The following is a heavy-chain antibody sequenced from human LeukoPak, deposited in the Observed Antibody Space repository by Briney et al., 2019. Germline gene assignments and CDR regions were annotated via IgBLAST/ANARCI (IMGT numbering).Heavy chain of an antibody. CDR1: GFTFSSYS. CDR3: ARGGGLDV. Sequence: GGSLRLSCAASGFTFSSYSMNWVRQAPGKGLEWVSSISSSSSYIYYADSVRGRFTISRDNAKNSLYLQMSNLRAEDTAVYFCARGGGLDVWGQGATVTVSS. CDR2: ISSSSSYI. D-gene: IGHD3-16*01. J-gene: IGHJ6*02. V-gene: IGHV3-21*04.